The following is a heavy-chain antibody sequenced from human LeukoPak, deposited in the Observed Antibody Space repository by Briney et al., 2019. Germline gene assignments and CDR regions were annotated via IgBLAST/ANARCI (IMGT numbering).Heavy chain of an antibody. J-gene: IGHJ5*02. CDR3: ARARSRYDFWSGYYLNNWFDP. CDR1: GGSISSGDYS. D-gene: IGHD3-3*01. Sequence: SQTLSLTCTVSGGSISSGDYSWSWIRQPPGKGLEWIGYIYHSGSTYYNPSLKSRVTISVDRSKNQFSLKLSSVTAADTAVYYCARARSRYDFWSGYYLNNWFDPWGQGTLVTVSS. V-gene: IGHV4-30-2*01. CDR2: IYHSGST.